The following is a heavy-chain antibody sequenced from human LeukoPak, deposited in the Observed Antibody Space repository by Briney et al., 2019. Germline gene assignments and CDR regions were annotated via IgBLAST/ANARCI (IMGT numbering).Heavy chain of an antibody. V-gene: IGHV4-38-2*02. Sequence: SETLSLTCTVSGYSISSGYYWGWIRQPPGKGLEWIGSIYYSGSTYYNPSLKSRVTISVNTSKNQFSLKLSSVTAADTAVYYCARDWGTLIVGATAFDYWGQGTLVTVSS. CDR1: GYSISSGYY. CDR3: ARDWGTLIVGATAFDY. CDR2: IYYSGST. D-gene: IGHD1-26*01. J-gene: IGHJ4*02.